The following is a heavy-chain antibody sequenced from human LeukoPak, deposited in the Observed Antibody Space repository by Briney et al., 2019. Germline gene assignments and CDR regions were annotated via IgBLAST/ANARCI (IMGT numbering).Heavy chain of an antibody. CDR1: GGTFSSYA. J-gene: IGHJ6*02. D-gene: IGHD5-24*01. V-gene: IGHV1-69*13. Sequence: GASVTVSCKASGGTFSSYAISWVRQAPGQGLEWMGGIIPIFGTANYAQKFQGRVTITADESTSTAYMELSSLRSEDTAVYYCARAVGSIEMATIYYYYYGMDVWGQGTTVTVSS. CDR2: IIPIFGTA. CDR3: ARAVGSIEMATIYYYYYGMDV.